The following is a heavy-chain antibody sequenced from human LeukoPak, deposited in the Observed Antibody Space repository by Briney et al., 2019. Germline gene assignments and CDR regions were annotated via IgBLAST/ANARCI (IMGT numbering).Heavy chain of an antibody. D-gene: IGHD3-3*01. V-gene: IGHV3-7*01. CDR3: AKDRYDFWSGYHDAFDI. CDR1: GFTFNSYW. CDR2: IKPDGSEE. Sequence: GGSLRLSCVASGFTFNSYWMSWVRQAPGKGLEWVANIKPDGSEEYYVDSVKDRFTISRDNAKNSLYLQMNSLRAEDTAVYFCAKDRYDFWSGYHDAFDIWGQGTMVTVSS. J-gene: IGHJ3*02.